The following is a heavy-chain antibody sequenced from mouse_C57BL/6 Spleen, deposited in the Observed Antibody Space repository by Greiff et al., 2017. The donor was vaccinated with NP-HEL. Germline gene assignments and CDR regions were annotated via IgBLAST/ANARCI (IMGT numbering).Heavy chain of an antibody. Sequence: VQLQQSGAELVKPGASVKLSCKASGYTFTSYWMHWVKQRPGRGLEWIGRIDPNSGGTKYNEKFKSKATLTVDKPYSTAYMQLSSLTSEDSAVYYCARGVITTVGAPDYWGQGTTLTVSS. CDR3: ARGVITTVGAPDY. J-gene: IGHJ2*01. CDR1: GYTFTSYW. V-gene: IGHV1-72*01. CDR2: IDPNSGGT. D-gene: IGHD1-1*01.